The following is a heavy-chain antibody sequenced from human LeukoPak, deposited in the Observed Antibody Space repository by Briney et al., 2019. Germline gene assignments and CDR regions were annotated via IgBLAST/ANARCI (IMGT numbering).Heavy chain of an antibody. CDR2: ISGSGGST. CDR3: AKVVYCTNGVCSQYYFDS. J-gene: IGHJ4*02. Sequence: GGSLRLSCAASGFTFSSYAMSWVRQAPRKGLEWVSAISGSGGSTYYADSVKGRFTISRDNSKNTLYLQMNSLRAEDTAVYYCAKVVYCTNGVCSQYYFDSWGQGTLVTVSS. V-gene: IGHV3-23*01. D-gene: IGHD2-8*01. CDR1: GFTFSSYA.